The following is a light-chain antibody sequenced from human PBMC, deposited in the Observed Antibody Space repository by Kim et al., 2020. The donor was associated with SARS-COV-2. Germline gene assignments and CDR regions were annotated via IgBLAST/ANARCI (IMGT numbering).Light chain of an antibody. Sequence: SYGLTQPPSVSVSPGQTASITCSGDKLGDKYACWYQQKPGQSPVLVIYQDSKRPSGIPERFSGSNSGNTATLTISGTQAMDEADYYCQAWDSSTVVFGGGTQLTV. J-gene: IGLJ2*01. CDR1: KLGDKY. CDR2: QDS. CDR3: QAWDSSTVV. V-gene: IGLV3-1*01.